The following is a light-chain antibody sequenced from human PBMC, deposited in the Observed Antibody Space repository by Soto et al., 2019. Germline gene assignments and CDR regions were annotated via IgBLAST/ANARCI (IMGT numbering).Light chain of an antibody. Sequence: EIVLTQSPGTLSLSPGERATLSCRASQRVSGNYLAWYQQKPRQSPRLLIYGSSDRATGIPDRFSGSGSATDFTLTITRVEPEDFAVYYCQQYGSSPPYTFGQGTKLEI. CDR2: GSS. CDR3: QQYGSSPPYT. CDR1: QRVSGNY. V-gene: IGKV3-20*01. J-gene: IGKJ2*01.